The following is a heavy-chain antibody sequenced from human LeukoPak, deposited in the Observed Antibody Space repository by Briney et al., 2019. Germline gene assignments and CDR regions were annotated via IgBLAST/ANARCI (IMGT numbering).Heavy chain of an antibody. CDR3: ARAVGATTYYYYYMDV. V-gene: IGHV4-38-2*02. CDR1: GYSISSGYY. CDR2: IYHSGST. Sequence: PSETLSLTCTVSGYSISSGYYWGWIRQPPGKGLEWIGSIYHSGSTYYNPSLKSRVTISVDTSKNQFSLKLSSVTAADTAVYYCARAVGATTYYYYYMDVWGKGTTVTVSS. J-gene: IGHJ6*03. D-gene: IGHD1-26*01.